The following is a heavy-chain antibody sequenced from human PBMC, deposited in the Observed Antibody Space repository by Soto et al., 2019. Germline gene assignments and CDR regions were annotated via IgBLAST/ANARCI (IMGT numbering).Heavy chain of an antibody. CDR3: ARDSTWIPYYHYGMDV. J-gene: IGHJ6*02. CDR2: IYSGGNT. Sequence: GGSLRLSCAASGFSASSNYMSWVRQAPGKGLEWVSVIYSGGNTHYADSVKGRFTISRDNSKNTLYLQMNSLRAEDTAVYYCARDSTWIPYYHYGMDVWGQGTTVTVSS. V-gene: IGHV3-53*01. D-gene: IGHD5-18*01. CDR1: GFSASSNY.